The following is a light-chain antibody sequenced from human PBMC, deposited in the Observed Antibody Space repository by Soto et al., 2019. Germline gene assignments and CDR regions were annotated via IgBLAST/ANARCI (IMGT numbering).Light chain of an antibody. V-gene: IGKV1-39*01. CDR1: QGISTY. J-gene: IGKJ1*01. CDR2: DAS. Sequence: DIQMTQSPSSLSASAGDRVTITCRASQGISTYLKWYQHRPGKAPKLLIFDASTLQRGVTSRFSGSGSGTEXXXTXXXXXXXXXATYYCQQTYRTRTFGPGT. CDR3: QQTYRTRT.